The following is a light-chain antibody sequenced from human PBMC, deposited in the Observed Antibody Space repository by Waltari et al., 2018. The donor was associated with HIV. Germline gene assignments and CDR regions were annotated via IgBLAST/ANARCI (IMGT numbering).Light chain of an antibody. J-gene: IGLJ3*02. Sequence: QSVLTQPPSASGTPGQRVTISCSGSSSNIGSNYVHWYHQLPGTAPKLLIYRNNQRPSGVPDRFSGSKSGTSASLAISGLRSEDEADYYCAAWDDSLSGRWVFGGGTKLTVL. CDR2: RNN. V-gene: IGLV1-47*01. CDR1: SSNIGSNY. CDR3: AAWDDSLSGRWV.